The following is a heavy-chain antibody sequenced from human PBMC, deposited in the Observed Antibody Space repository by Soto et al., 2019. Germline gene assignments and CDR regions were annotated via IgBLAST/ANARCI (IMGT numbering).Heavy chain of an antibody. V-gene: IGHV4-39*01. CDR2: IYYSGST. J-gene: IGHJ6*04. Sequence: SETLSLTCTVSGGSISSSSYYWGWIRQPPGKGLEWIGSIYYSGSTYYNPSLMSRVTISVDTSKNQFSLKLSSVTAADTAVYFCARRKGITGTTLLYYYYGMDVWGKGTTVTVSS. CDR1: GGSISSSSYY. CDR3: ARRKGITGTTLLYYYYGMDV. D-gene: IGHD1-7*01.